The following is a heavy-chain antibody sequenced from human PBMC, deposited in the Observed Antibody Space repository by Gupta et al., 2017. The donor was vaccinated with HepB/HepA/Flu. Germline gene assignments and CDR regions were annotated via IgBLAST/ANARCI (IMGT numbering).Heavy chain of an antibody. CDR2: IKEDESTR. J-gene: IGHJ4*02. CDR3: ARELSWSGYDY. Sequence: EVHVVESGGGLVQPGGSLRLSCTASGFPFSGSTMTWVRQAPGKGLEWVANIKEDESTRHYVDSVKGRFTISRDNAKNSVYLQMNSLRVEDTALYYCARELSWSGYDYWGQGTLVTVSS. D-gene: IGHD3-3*01. V-gene: IGHV3-7*01. CDR1: GFPFSGST.